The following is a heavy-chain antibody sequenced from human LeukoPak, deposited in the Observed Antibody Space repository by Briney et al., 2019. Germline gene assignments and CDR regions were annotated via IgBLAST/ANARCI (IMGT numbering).Heavy chain of an antibody. CDR1: GFTFSNYA. CDR3: ARDWYDC. V-gene: IGHV3-23*01. J-gene: IGHJ5*01. CDR2: IGDNNIFTGRFT. Sequence: GGSLRLSCAASGFTFSNYAMIWVRQAPGKGLEWVSVIGDNNIFTGRFTYYAESVKGRFTISRDNSQGTVDLQMNNLRVEDMAVYYCARDWYDCWGQGTQVTVSS.